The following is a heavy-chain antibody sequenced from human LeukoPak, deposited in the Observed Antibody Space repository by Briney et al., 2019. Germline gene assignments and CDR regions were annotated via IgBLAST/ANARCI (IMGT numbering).Heavy chain of an antibody. V-gene: IGHV3-13*01. Sequence: PGGSLRLSCAASGFTFSNYDMHWVRQATGRGLEWVYSGSVKGRFTISRENAKNSLYLLMSSLRAEDTAMYYCARQNTPHGNFDYWGQGTLVTVSS. D-gene: IGHD1-26*01. CDR3: ARQNTPHGNFDY. J-gene: IGHJ4*02. CDR1: GFTFSNYD.